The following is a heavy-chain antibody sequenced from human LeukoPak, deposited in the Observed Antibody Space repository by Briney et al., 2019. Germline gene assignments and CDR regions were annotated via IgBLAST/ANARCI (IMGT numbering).Heavy chain of an antibody. V-gene: IGHV3-23*01. J-gene: IGHJ4*02. CDR1: GFTFSSYA. CDR2: ISGSGGST. Sequence: PGGSLRLSCAASGFTFSSYAMSWVRQAPGKGLEWVSAISGSGGSTYYADSVKGRFTISRDNSKNTLYLQMNSLRAEDTAVYYCAKGTYYYGSGRLKGPYYFDYWGQGTLVTVSS. CDR3: AKGTYYYGSGRLKGPYYFDY. D-gene: IGHD3-10*01.